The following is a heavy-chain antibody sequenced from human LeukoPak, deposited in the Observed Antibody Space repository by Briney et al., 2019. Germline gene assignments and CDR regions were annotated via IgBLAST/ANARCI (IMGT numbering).Heavy chain of an antibody. D-gene: IGHD6-13*01. J-gene: IGHJ3*02. CDR3: ARGPLGYSSSWYYRIDAFDI. V-gene: IGHV4-61*08. CDR2: IYYSGST. Sequence: TSETLSLTCTVSGGSISSGDYYWSWIRQPPGKGLEWIGYIYYSGSTNYNPSLKSRVTISVDTSKNQFSLKLSSVTAADTAVYYCARGPLGYSSSWYYRIDAFDIWGQGTMVTVSS. CDR1: GGSISSGDYY.